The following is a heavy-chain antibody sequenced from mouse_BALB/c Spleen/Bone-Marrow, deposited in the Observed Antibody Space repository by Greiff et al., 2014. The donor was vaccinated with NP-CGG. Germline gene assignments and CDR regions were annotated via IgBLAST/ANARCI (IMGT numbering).Heavy chain of an antibody. V-gene: IGHV1S81*02. D-gene: IGHD2-2*01. Sequence: QVQLQQSGAELVKPGASVKLSCKASGYTFTSYWMHWVKQRPGHGLEWIGEINPSNGRTNYNEKFKSKATLTVDKSSSTAYMQLSSLTSEDSAVYYCARSGYDGFAYWGQGTLVTVSA. CDR3: ARSGYDGFAY. J-gene: IGHJ3*01. CDR1: GYTFTSYW. CDR2: INPSNGRT.